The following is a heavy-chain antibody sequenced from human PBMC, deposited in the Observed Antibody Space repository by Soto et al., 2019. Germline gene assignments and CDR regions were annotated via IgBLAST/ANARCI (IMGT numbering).Heavy chain of an antibody. CDR2: IIPIFGTA. Sequence: SVKVSCKASGGTFSSYAISWVRQAPGQGLEWMGGIIPIFGTANYAQKFQGRVTITADESTSTAYMELSSLRSEDTAVYYCARSFRDRYCSSTSCYHWFDPWGQGTLVTVS. D-gene: IGHD2-2*01. V-gene: IGHV1-69*13. J-gene: IGHJ5*02. CDR1: GGTFSSYA. CDR3: ARSFRDRYCSSTSCYHWFDP.